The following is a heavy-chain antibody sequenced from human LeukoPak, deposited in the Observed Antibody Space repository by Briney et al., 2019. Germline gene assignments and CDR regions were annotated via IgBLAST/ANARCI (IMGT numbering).Heavy chain of an antibody. CDR1: GYTFTGYY. V-gene: IGHV1-2*02. Sequence: ASVKVSCKASGYTFTGYYMHWVRQAPGQGIEWMGWINPNSGGTNYAQKFQGRVTMTRDTSISTAYMELTRLRSDDTAVYYCARAYGTSWYYFDYWGQGTLVTVSS. CDR2: INPNSGGT. CDR3: ARAYGTSWYYFDY. D-gene: IGHD6-13*01. J-gene: IGHJ4*02.